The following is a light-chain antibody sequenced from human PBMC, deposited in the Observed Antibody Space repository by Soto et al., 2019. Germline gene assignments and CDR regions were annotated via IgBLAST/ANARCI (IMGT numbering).Light chain of an antibody. Sequence: DIQMTQSPSSLSASVGDRVSITCRASQSISSWLAWYQQKPGKAPKLLIFDTFSLESGVPSRFSGSRSGTEFTLTISSLQPDDYATYFCQQYNSYSPLTFGGGPRWIS. V-gene: IGKV1-5*01. CDR1: QSISSW. CDR2: DTF. CDR3: QQYNSYSPLT. J-gene: IGKJ4*01.